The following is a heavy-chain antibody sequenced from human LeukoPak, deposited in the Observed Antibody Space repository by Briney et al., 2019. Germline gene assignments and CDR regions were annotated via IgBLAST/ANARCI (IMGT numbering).Heavy chain of an antibody. Sequence: ASVKVSCKASGYTFTSYDINWVRQATGQGLEWMGWMNPNSGNTGYAQKFQGRVTMTRNTSISTAYMELSSLRSEDTAVYYCARVRATMIVVADFNWFDPWGQGTLVTVSS. CDR2: MNPNSGNT. CDR3: ARVRATMIVVADFNWFDP. CDR1: GYTFTSYD. V-gene: IGHV1-8*01. J-gene: IGHJ5*02. D-gene: IGHD3-22*01.